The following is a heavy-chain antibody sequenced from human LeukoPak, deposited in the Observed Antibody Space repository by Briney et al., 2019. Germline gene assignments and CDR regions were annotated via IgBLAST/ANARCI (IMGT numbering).Heavy chain of an antibody. CDR1: GGSISNYF. CDR3: ARPSRSVSTAGAFDI. V-gene: IGHV4-59*01. CDR2: IYYSGGT. Sequence: PSETLSLTCTVSGGSISNYFWSWIRQPPGKGLEWIGYIYYSGGTNYNPSLKSRVTISVDTSKNQFSLKLSSMTAAATAVYYCARPSRSVSTAGAFDIWGQGTMVTVSS. D-gene: IGHD5/OR15-5a*01. J-gene: IGHJ3*02.